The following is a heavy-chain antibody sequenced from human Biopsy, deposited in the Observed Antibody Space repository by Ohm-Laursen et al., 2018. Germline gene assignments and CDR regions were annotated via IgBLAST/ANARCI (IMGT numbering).Heavy chain of an antibody. J-gene: IGHJ5*02. CDR1: GGYISHYY. CDR2: IYITGEP. Sequence: SDTLSLTWTASGGYISHYYWTWIRQPAGQGLEWIGRIYITGEPDYNPSLKSRVTMSVDSSKKQFSLKLKSVTAADTAIYYCARAPPLIRGVVESWFDPWGQGILVTVPS. CDR3: ARAPPLIRGVVESWFDP. D-gene: IGHD3-10*01. V-gene: IGHV4-4*07.